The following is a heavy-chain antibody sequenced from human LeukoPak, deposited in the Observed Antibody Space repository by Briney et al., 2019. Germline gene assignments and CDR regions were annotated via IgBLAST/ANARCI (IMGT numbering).Heavy chain of an antibody. CDR3: ANVVSGVGTIRFSYYYIDV. CDR1: GGSISSSSHF. D-gene: IGHD1-26*01. J-gene: IGHJ6*03. Sequence: NPSETLSLTCTVSGGSISSSSHFWGWIRQPPEKGLEWIGNIYYSGSTYYNPSLQSRVTISVDTSKNQFSLKLSSVTAADTAVYYCANVVSGVGTIRFSYYYIDVWGKGTTVTVSS. CDR2: IYYSGST. V-gene: IGHV4-39*07.